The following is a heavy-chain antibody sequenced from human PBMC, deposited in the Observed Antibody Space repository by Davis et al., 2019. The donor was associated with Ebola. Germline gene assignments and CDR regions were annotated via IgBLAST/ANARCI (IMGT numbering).Heavy chain of an antibody. CDR1: GFTFSSCA. CDR3: ARGGRSWPY. D-gene: IGHD6-13*01. V-gene: IGHV3-23*01. CDR2: IGASGATT. Sequence: GESLKTSCAASGFTFSSCAMSWVRQTPGKGLEWVSVIGASGATTHYADTVKGRFTISRDNSKNTLYLQMNSLRAEDTAVYYCARGGRSWPYWGQGTLVTVSS. J-gene: IGHJ4*02.